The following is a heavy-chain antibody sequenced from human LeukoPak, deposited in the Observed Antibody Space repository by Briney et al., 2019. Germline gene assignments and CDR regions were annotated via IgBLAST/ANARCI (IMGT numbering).Heavy chain of an antibody. D-gene: IGHD4-23*01. Sequence: GGSLRLSCAASGFTFDDYAMHWVRQAPGKGLEWVSGISWNSGSIGYADSVKGRFTISRDNAKNSLYLQMNSLRAEDTALYYCAKDINYGGSPAAFDYWGQGTLVTVSS. CDR1: GFTFDDYA. J-gene: IGHJ4*02. CDR2: ISWNSGSI. CDR3: AKDINYGGSPAAFDY. V-gene: IGHV3-9*01.